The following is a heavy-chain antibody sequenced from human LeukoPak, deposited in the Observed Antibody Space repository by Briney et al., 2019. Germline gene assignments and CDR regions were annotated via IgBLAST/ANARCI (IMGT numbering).Heavy chain of an antibody. J-gene: IGHJ4*02. D-gene: IGHD2-2*01. CDR3: ARVACKTSCSNGVYLDY. Sequence: PSETLSLTCAVHGGSLSGFYWSWIRQPPGKGLEWIGEINHSGTTNYNPSLKSRVTISVDTSKNQVSLDLASVTAADTAVYYCARVACKTSCSNGVYLDYWGQGTLVTVSS. V-gene: IGHV4-34*01. CDR1: GGSLSGFY. CDR2: INHSGTT.